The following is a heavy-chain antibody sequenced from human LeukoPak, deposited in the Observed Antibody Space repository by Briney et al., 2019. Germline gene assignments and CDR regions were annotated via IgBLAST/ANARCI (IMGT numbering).Heavy chain of an antibody. CDR2: INLNSGNT. J-gene: IGHJ4*02. CDR1: GYTFTSYD. V-gene: IGHV1-8*01. CDR3: ARVTGSTDY. D-gene: IGHD1-26*01. Sequence: ASVKVSCKASGYTFTSYDINWVRQATGQGLEWMGWINLNSGNTGYAQNFQGRLTVTRDTSINTAYMELSTLRSEDTAIYYCARVTGSTDYWGQGTLVTVSS.